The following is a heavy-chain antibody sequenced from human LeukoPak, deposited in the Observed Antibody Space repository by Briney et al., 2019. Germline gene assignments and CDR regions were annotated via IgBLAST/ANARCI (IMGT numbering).Heavy chain of an antibody. V-gene: IGHV4-34*01. CDR3: ARGAYDFWSGYQPYNWFDP. CDR2: INHSGST. Sequence: SETLSLTCAVYGGSFSGYYWSWIRQPPGKGLEWIGEINHSGSTNYNPSLKSRVTISVDTSKNQFSLKLSSVTAADMAVYYCARGAYDFWSGYQPYNWFDPWGQGTLVTVSS. J-gene: IGHJ5*02. D-gene: IGHD3-3*01. CDR1: GGSFSGYY.